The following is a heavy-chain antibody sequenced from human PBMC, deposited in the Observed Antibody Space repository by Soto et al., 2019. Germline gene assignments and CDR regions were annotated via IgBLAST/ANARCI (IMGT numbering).Heavy chain of an antibody. CDR3: AKVRYSSPMGYYYGMDV. D-gene: IGHD6-19*01. Sequence: QAQLEQSGGEVKKPGSSVKVSCKASRVAFSKFIVTWVRQAPGLGLEWVGGIIPIFGTANDAQKFQGRVTTTAEESASTSYVEVNNLRSEDTAVYYCAKVRYSSPMGYYYGMDVWGQGTTVTVSS. J-gene: IGHJ6*02. V-gene: IGHV1-69*01. CDR2: IIPIFGTA. CDR1: RVAFSKFI.